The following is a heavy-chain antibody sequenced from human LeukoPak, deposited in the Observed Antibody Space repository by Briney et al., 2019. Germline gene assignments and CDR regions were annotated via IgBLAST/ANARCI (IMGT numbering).Heavy chain of an antibody. CDR2: INPNSGGT. J-gene: IGHJ4*02. D-gene: IGHD5-18*01. CDR1: GYTFTGYY. V-gene: IGHV1-2*02. Sequence: VASVKVSCKASGYTFTGYYMHWVRQAPGQGLEWMGWINPNSGGTNYAQKFQGRVTMTRDTSISTAYMELSRLRSDDTAVYYCARERGYSYGGILDYWGQGTLVTVSS. CDR3: ARERGYSYGGILDY.